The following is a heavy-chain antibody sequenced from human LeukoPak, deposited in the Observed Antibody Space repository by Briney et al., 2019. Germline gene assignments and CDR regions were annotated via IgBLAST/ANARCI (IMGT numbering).Heavy chain of an antibody. Sequence: ASVKVSCKASGYTFTGYYMHWVRQAPGQGLEWMGIINPSGDFTSYAQKFQGGVTMTKDTSTSTVYMELSSLRSGDTAVFYCARDAMTSVTTSPYYFDYWGQGTLVTVSS. D-gene: IGHD4-17*01. CDR1: GYTFTGYY. V-gene: IGHV1-46*01. J-gene: IGHJ4*02. CDR2: INPSGDFT. CDR3: ARDAMTSVTTSPYYFDY.